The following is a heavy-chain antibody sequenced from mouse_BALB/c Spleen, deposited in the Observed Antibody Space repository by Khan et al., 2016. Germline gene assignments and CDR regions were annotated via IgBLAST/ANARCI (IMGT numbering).Heavy chain of an antibody. Sequence: EVQLQESGPSLVKPSQTLSLTCSVTGDSITSGYWNWFRQFPGNNLEYLGYISYSSSTYYNPSLKNRVSITRDTSKNQFYLQLNSVTTEATATYCSAHGFDFDCDYYAMYYWGPGSSVTVSS. CDR1: GDSITSGY. J-gene: IGHJ4*01. V-gene: IGHV3-8*02. CDR2: ISYSSST. CDR3: AHGFDFDCDYYAMYY. D-gene: IGHD2-4*01.